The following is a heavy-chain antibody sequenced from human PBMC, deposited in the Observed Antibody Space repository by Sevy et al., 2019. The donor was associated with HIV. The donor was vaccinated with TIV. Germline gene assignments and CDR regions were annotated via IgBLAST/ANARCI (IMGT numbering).Heavy chain of an antibody. CDR1: GLNSNDDW. CDR2: LKSVSDGGAT. CDR3: TTGQFVGNT. Sequence: GGSLRLSCAVSGLNSNDDWMNWVRQAPRKGLEWLGRLKSVSDGGATAYSAAVKGRFIISRDDSKITVSLQMDRLKTYDTAVYYCTTGQFVGNTWGQGTQVTVSS. D-gene: IGHD6-6*01. V-gene: IGHV3-15*01. J-gene: IGHJ4*02.